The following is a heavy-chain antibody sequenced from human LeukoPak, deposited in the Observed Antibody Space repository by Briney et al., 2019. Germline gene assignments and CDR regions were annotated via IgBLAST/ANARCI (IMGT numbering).Heavy chain of an antibody. CDR3: ISEVGKGSH. CDR1: GFTFSSYW. D-gene: IGHD2-2*01. J-gene: IGHJ4*02. Sequence: GGSLRLSCAASGFTFSSYWMHWVRQAPGKGLVWVSNIKSDGSNINYADSVKGRFTISRDNAKNTLYLQMNSLRAEDAAVYYCISEVGKGSHWGQGTLVTVSS. V-gene: IGHV3-74*01. CDR2: IKSDGSNI.